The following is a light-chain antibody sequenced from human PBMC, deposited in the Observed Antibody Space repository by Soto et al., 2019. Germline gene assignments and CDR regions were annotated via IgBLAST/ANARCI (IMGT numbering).Light chain of an antibody. CDR3: QQSYSTPLT. CDR2: AAS. V-gene: IGKV1-39*01. Sequence: DIQMTPSPSSPSASVGDRVTITCPASQSISSYLNWYQQKPGKAPKLLIYAASSLQSGVPSRFSGSGSGTDFTLTISSLQPEDFATYYCQQSYSTPLTFGGGTKV. J-gene: IGKJ4*01. CDR1: QSISSY.